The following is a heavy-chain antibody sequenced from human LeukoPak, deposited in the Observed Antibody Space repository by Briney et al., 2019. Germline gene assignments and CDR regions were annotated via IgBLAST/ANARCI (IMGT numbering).Heavy chain of an antibody. CDR2: IYYSGST. Sequence: SETLSLTCTVSGGSISTYYWSWIRQPPGKGLEGIGYIYYSGSTNYNPSLKSRVTISVDTSKNQFSLKLSSVTAADTAVYYCARADSSGYVSSDRWGQGTLVTVSS. J-gene: IGHJ5*02. V-gene: IGHV4-59*01. D-gene: IGHD3-22*01. CDR3: ARADSSGYVSSDR. CDR1: GGSISTYY.